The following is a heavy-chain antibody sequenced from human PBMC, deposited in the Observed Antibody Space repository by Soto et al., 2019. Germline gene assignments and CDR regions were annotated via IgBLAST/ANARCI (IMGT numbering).Heavy chain of an antibody. CDR3: ARDFLSSGYVGGAFDI. CDR2: ISSSSSYI. D-gene: IGHD3-22*01. Sequence: PWWSLRLSCSASVFTFSSYSMNWFRQAPGKGLEWVSSISSSSSYIYYADSVEGRFTISRDNAKNSLYLQMNSLRAEDTAVYYCARDFLSSGYVGGAFDIWGQGTMVTVSS. CDR1: VFTFSSYS. J-gene: IGHJ3*02. V-gene: IGHV3-21*01.